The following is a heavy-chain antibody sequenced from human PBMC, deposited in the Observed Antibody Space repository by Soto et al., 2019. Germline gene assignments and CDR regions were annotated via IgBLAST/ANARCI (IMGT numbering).Heavy chain of an antibody. Sequence: QVQLVQSGAEVKKPGASVKVSCKASGYTFSNFDINWVRQAPGQGLGWVGWMDPRNGNTGYAEKFQGRVTMTGNTAISTAYMELSSLRSEDTAVYYCARDLGDFRSTSGVFLYGMDVWGQGTTVTVS. CDR2: MDPRNGNT. J-gene: IGHJ6*02. CDR3: ARDLGDFRSTSGVFLYGMDV. CDR1: GYTFSNFD. D-gene: IGHD3-3*01. V-gene: IGHV1-8*01.